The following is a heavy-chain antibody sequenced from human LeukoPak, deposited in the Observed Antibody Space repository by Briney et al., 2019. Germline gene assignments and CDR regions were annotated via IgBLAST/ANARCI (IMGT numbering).Heavy chain of an antibody. J-gene: IGHJ4*02. Sequence: GGSLRLSCAASGFTVSSNYMSWVRQAPGKGLGWVSVIYSGGSTYYADSVKGRFTISRDNSKNTLYLQMNSLRAEDTAVYYCARDSSGYYYDYWGQGTLVTVSS. CDR2: IYSGGST. V-gene: IGHV3-66*01. CDR3: ARDSSGYYYDY. D-gene: IGHD3-22*01. CDR1: GFTVSSNY.